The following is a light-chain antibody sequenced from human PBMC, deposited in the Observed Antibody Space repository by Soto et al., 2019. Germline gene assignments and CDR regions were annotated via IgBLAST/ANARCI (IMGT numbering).Light chain of an antibody. CDR3: QQYNNWWT. CDR1: QSVSSN. Sequence: EIVMTQSPATLSVSPAERAALSCRASQSVSSNLAWYQQKPGLAPRLLIYGASTRATGIPARFSGSGSGTEFTLTISSLQSEDFAVYYCQQYNNWWTLGQGTKVDIK. V-gene: IGKV3-15*01. J-gene: IGKJ1*01. CDR2: GAS.